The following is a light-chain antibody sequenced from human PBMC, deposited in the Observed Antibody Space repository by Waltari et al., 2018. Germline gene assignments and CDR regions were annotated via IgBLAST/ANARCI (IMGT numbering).Light chain of an antibody. CDR3: QQYNDHRWT. CDR1: QSFRGT. V-gene: IGKV1-5*03. Sequence: DIQMTQSPSTLSASVWDRVTITCRASQSFRGTLAWYQQKPGKAPKLLIYKASSLESGVPSRFSGTGSGTEFTLTISGLQPDDFATYYCQQYNDHRWTFGQGTKVEIK. CDR2: KAS. J-gene: IGKJ1*01.